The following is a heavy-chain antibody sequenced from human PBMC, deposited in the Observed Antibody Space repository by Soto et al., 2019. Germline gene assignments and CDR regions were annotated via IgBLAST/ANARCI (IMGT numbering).Heavy chain of an antibody. D-gene: IGHD2-2*01. Sequence: SVKVSCKASGGTFSSYTISWVRQAPGQGLEWMARIIPILGIANYAQKFQGRVTITADKSTSTAYMELSSLRSEDTAVYYCARTEYCSSTSCTNPVWGKGTTVTVSS. CDR2: IIPILGIA. V-gene: IGHV1-69*02. CDR1: GGTFSSYT. CDR3: ARTEYCSSTSCTNPV. J-gene: IGHJ6*04.